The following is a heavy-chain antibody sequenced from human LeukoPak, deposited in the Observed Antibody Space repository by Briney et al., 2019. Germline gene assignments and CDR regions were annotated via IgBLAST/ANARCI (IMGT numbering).Heavy chain of an antibody. J-gene: IGHJ5*02. CDR1: GGTFSSYA. Sequence: ASVKVSCKASGGTFSSYAISWVRQAPGQGLEWMGWMNPNSGNTGYAQKFQGRVTITRNTSISTAYMELSSLRSEDTAVYYCARGALTGDGWFDPWGQGTLVTVSS. CDR3: ARGALTGDGWFDP. V-gene: IGHV1-8*03. CDR2: MNPNSGNT. D-gene: IGHD7-27*01.